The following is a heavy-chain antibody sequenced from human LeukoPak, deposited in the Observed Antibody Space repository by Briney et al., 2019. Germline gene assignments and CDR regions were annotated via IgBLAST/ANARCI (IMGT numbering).Heavy chain of an antibody. J-gene: IGHJ4*02. D-gene: IGHD1-26*01. CDR3: ATRSTGVAPTFDS. V-gene: IGHV4-59*01. CDR2: IYYSGNT. Sequence: SETLSLTCTVSGGSISSYYWSWIRQPPGKGLEWIGYIYYSGNTNYNPSLKSRVTISVDTSKNQFSLKLSSVTAADTAVYYCATRSTGVAPTFDSWGQGALVTVSS. CDR1: GGSISSYY.